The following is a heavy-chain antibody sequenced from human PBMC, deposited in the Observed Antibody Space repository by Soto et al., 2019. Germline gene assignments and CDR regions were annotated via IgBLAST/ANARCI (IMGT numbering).Heavy chain of an antibody. CDR1: GFTFSSYA. Sequence: EVQLLESGGGLVQPGVSLRLSCAASGFTFSSYAMTWVRQAPGKGLEWVSSISGSGDYTYFADSVKGRFTISRGNSKDTTYLQMSSRGAEDTAISYCARESRSLPQGGLHPWGQGTLVTVAS. V-gene: IGHV3-23*01. CDR3: ARESRSLPQGGLHP. J-gene: IGHJ5*02. CDR2: ISGSGDYT. D-gene: IGHD2-15*01.